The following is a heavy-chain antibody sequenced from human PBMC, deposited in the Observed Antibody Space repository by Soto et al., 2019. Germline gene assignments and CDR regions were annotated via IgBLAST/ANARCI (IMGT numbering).Heavy chain of an antibody. CDR2: INHSGST. J-gene: IGHJ6*03. CDR1: GGSFSGYY. CDR3: ARGEGDFWSGSYYYYYMDV. V-gene: IGHV4-34*01. D-gene: IGHD3-3*01. Sequence: SETLSLTCAVYGGSFSGYYWSWIRQPPGKGLEWIGEINHSGSTNYNRSLKSRVTISVDTSKNQFSLKLSSVTAADTAVYYCARGEGDFWSGSYYYYYMDVWGKGTTVTVSS.